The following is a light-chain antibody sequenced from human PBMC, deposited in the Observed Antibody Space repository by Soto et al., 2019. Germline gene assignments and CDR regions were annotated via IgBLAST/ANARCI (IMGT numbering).Light chain of an antibody. CDR3: QQYNSYSYT. CDR1: QTISSW. V-gene: IGKV1-5*03. Sequence: DIQMTPSPSTLSGSVGDSVTITCXASQTISSWLAWYQQKPGKAPKLLIYKASSLESGVPSRFSGSGSGTEFTPTISSLQPDDFATYYCQQYNSYSYTFGQGTKV. J-gene: IGKJ2*01. CDR2: KAS.